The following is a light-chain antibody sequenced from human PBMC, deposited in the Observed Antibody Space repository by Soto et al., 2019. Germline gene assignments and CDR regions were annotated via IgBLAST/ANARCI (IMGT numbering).Light chain of an antibody. CDR2: DAS. Sequence: DIEMTQSPSSLSASVGDRVTITCRASQSISNFLNWYQQKPGKAPQLLIYDASILQSGVSSRFSGSGSGRDFTLTISSLQPKDFATYYCQQSYSTPRTFGQGTNLEI. V-gene: IGKV1-39*01. CDR3: QQSYSTPRT. CDR1: QSISNF. J-gene: IGKJ2*01.